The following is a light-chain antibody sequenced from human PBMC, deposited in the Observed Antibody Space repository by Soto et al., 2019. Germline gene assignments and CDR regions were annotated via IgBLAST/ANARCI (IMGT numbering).Light chain of an antibody. CDR2: DVI. CDR1: SSDVGGYNY. Sequence: QSALTQPASVSGSPGQSITISCTGTSSDVGGYNYVSWYQQHPGKAPKLMIYDVINRPSGVSNRFSGSKSGNSASLTISGLQDEDEADDYCSSYTSSSTYVVFGGGTKLTVL. CDR3: SSYTSSSTYVV. V-gene: IGLV2-14*03. J-gene: IGLJ2*01.